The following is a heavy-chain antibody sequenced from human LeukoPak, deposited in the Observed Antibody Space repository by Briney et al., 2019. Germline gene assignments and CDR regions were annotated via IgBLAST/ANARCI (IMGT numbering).Heavy chain of an antibody. CDR2: INHSGST. D-gene: IGHD6-13*01. Sequence: SETLSLTCAVYGGSFSGYYWSWIRQPPGKGLEWIGEINHSGSTNYNPSLKSRVTISVDTSKNQFSLKLSSVTAADTAVYYCARANSYGYIAAAGKDYWGQGTLVTVSS. CDR3: ARANSYGYIAAAGKDY. CDR1: GGSFSGYY. V-gene: IGHV4-34*01. J-gene: IGHJ4*02.